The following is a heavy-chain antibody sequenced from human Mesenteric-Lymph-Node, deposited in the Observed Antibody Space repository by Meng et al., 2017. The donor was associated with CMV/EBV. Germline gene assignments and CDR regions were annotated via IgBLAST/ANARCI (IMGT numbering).Heavy chain of an antibody. D-gene: IGHD1-1*01. V-gene: IGHV1-2*06. CDR1: GYTFADAS. CDR3: ARDHNSAWQKDWYFDL. J-gene: IGHJ2*01. Sequence: GYTFADASVYWVRQAPGHGLEWMGRINPKTGGAYSAQMFQGRVAMSFDSSTTTVYMELSGLRSDDTAVYYCARDHNSAWQKDWYFDLWGPGTLVTVSS. CDR2: INPKTGGA.